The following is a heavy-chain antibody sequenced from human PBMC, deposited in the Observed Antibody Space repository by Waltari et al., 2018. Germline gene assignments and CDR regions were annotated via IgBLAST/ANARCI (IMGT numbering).Heavy chain of an antibody. V-gene: IGHV4-59*11. D-gene: IGHD4-4*01. CDR1: GGSISSHY. CDR3: AKTMTTVTTGGDYYYGMDV. CDR2: IYYSGST. J-gene: IGHJ6*02. Sequence: QVQLQESGPGLVKPSETLSLTCPVSGGSISSHYWSWIRQPPGKGLEWIGYIYYSGSTNYNPSLKSRVTISVDTSKNQFSLKLSSVTAADTAVYYCAKTMTTVTTGGDYYYGMDVWGQGTTVTVSS.